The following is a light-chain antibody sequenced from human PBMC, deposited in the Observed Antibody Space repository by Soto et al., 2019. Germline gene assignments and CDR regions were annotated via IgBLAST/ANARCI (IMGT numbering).Light chain of an antibody. V-gene: IGKV3-20*01. CDR1: QSVSSSY. J-gene: IGKJ5*01. Sequence: FLAQAPCSLSLSPAERATLSRTASQSVSSSYLAWYQQKPGQGPRLLIYGASFRATGIPDRFSGSGSGTDFTLTISRLEPEDFAVYYCQQYGSSPITFGQGTRLENK. CDR2: GAS. CDR3: QQYGSSPIT.